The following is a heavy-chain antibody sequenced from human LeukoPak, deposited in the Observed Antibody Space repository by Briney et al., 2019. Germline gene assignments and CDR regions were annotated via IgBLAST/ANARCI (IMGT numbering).Heavy chain of an antibody. Sequence: GGSLRLSCAASGFTFSNYIMIWVRRAPGKGLEWVSIIGPTGGDIHYADSVKGRFSISRDNSKNTLFLQMNSLRVDDTAVYYCARDPNWGSGYWGQGTLVTVSS. CDR3: ARDPNWGSGY. D-gene: IGHD7-27*01. J-gene: IGHJ4*02. CDR2: IGPTGGDI. CDR1: GFTFSNYI. V-gene: IGHV3-23*01.